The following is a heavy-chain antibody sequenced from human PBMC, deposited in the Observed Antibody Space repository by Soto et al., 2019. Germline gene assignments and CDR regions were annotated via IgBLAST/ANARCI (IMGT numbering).Heavy chain of an antibody. CDR3: ARSLGYGPYDTNYFDF. Sequence: SETLSLTCTVSGGSISNFYWNWIRQPPGKGLEWIGYISYSGSTSYNPSLKSRVTISLDTSKKQFSLRLSSVTAADTAVYYCARSLGYGPYDTNYFDFWGQGILVTVSS. J-gene: IGHJ4*02. CDR2: ISYSGST. CDR1: GGSISNFY. D-gene: IGHD5-12*01. V-gene: IGHV4-59*08.